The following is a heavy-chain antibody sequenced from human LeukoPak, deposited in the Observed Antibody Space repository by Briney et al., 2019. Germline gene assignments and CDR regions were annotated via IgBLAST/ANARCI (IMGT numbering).Heavy chain of an antibody. D-gene: IGHD5-12*01. Sequence: GASVTVSCEASGYTFTSYGISWVRQAPGQGREWMGWISAYNGNTNYAQKLQGRVTMTTDTSTSTAYMELRSLRSDDTAVYYCARDPGYSGYDYFDYWGQGTLVTVSS. CDR2: ISAYNGNT. CDR1: GYTFTSYG. J-gene: IGHJ4*02. CDR3: ARDPGYSGYDYFDY. V-gene: IGHV1-18*01.